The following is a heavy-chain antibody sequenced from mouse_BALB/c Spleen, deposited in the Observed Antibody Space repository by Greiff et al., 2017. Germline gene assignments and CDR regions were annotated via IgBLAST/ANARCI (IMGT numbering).Heavy chain of an antibody. D-gene: IGHD1-1*01. CDR3: TLITTVQYFDV. V-gene: IGHV1S127*01. CDR2: IDPSDSYT. Sequence: VQLQQPGAELVKPGASVKMSCKASGYTFTSYWMHWVKQRPGQGLEWIGVIDPSDSYTSYNQKFKGKATLTVDTSSSTAYMQLSSLTSEDSAVYYCTLITTVQYFDVWGAGTTVTVSS. CDR1: GYTFTSYW. J-gene: IGHJ1*01.